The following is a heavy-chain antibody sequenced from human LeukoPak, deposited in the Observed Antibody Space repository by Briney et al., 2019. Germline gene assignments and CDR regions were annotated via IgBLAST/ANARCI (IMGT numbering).Heavy chain of an antibody. J-gene: IGHJ6*03. CDR3: ARGAANSREYLYYMDV. Sequence: SETLSLTCAVYGGSFNGFYWSWIRQPPGKGLEWIGEINHSRSTNLSPSLSSRVTLSVDTSKNQLSLHVTSVTAADTAVYFCARGAANSREYLYYMDVWGKGTTVTISS. V-gene: IGHV4-34*01. CDR2: INHSRST. D-gene: IGHD4-23*01. CDR1: GGSFNGFY.